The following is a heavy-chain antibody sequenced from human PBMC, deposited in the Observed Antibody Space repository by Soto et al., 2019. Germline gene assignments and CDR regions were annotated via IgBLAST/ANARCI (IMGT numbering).Heavy chain of an antibody. CDR1: GGSFSGYY. CDR3: TRGRRGVFTMVRGVILDY. CDR2: INHSGST. V-gene: IGHV4-34*01. D-gene: IGHD3-10*01. Sequence: PSETLSLTCAVYGGSFSGYYWSWIRQPPGKGLEWIGEINHSGSTNYNPSLKSRVTISVDTSKNQFSLKLSSVTAADTAVYYCTRGRRGVFTMVRGVILDYWRKGTLVTVSS. J-gene: IGHJ4*02.